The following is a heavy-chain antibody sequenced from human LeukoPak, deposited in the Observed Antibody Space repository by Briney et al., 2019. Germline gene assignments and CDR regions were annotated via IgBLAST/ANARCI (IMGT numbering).Heavy chain of an antibody. Sequence: SETLSLTCTVSGGSISSSSYYWGWIRQPPGKGLEWIGSIYYSGSTYYNPSLKSRVTISVDTSKNQFSLKLSSVTAADTAVYYCARGRSSTSRVLDYWGQGTLVTVSS. CDR1: GGSISSSSYY. CDR3: ARGRSSTSRVLDY. CDR2: IYYSGST. J-gene: IGHJ4*02. D-gene: IGHD2-2*01. V-gene: IGHV4-39*07.